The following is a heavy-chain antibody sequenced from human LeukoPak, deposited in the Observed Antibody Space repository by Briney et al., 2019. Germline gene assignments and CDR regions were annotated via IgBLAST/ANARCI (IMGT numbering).Heavy chain of an antibody. CDR3: ARSYIDRTALPQV. V-gene: IGHV3-7*01. J-gene: IGHJ4*02. CDR1: GFTFSTYW. D-gene: IGHD2-2*02. Sequence: GGSLRLSCATSGFTFSTYWMSWVRQAPGKGLEWVANIRQDGSDEYYVDSVKGRFTISRDNAKNSLYLHMNSLRAEDTAVYYCARSYIDRTALPQVWGQGTLVTVSS. CDR2: IRQDGSDE.